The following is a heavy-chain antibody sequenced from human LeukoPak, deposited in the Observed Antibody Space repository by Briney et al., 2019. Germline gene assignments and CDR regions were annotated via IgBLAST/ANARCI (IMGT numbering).Heavy chain of an antibody. J-gene: IGHJ4*02. CDR1: GFTLRGYT. D-gene: IGHD2-8*02. Sequence: PGGSLRLSCGASGFTLRGYTMNWVRQAPGKGLEWLSYISGSTITIYYADSVKGRFTISRDNANNSLYLQMNSLRADDTAVYYCARGGRMQVLGYFDYWGQGTLVTVSS. CDR2: ISGSTITI. V-gene: IGHV3-48*01. CDR3: ARGGRMQVLGYFDY.